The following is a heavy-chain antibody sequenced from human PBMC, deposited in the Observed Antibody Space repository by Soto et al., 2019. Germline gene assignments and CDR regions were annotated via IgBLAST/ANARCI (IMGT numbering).Heavy chain of an antibody. V-gene: IGHV4-31*03. CDR2: IYYSGST. J-gene: IGHJ4*02. D-gene: IGHD3-10*01. CDR3: ARTEAAWFGELLFPFDY. Sequence: QVQLQESGPGLVKPSQTLSLTCTVSGGSISSGGYYWSWIRQHPGKGLVWIGNIYYSGSTYYNPSLKSRVTISVDTFKNQFSLTLSSVTAADTAVYYCARTEAAWFGELLFPFDYWGQGTLVTVSS. CDR1: GGSISSGGYY.